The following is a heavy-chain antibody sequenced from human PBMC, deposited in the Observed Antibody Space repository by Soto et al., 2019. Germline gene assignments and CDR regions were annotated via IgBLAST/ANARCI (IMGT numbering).Heavy chain of an antibody. CDR1: GFSFTNAW. J-gene: IGHJ4*02. V-gene: IGHV3-15*07. D-gene: IGHD3-3*01. Sequence: GGSLRLSCAASGFSFTNAWMNWVRQAPGKGLEWVGRIKSKTDGGTADYAAPVKGRFTISRDESKKTLYLQMNSLKTEDTAVYYCTKGMRGPKNFWGQGTLVTVPS. CDR3: TKGMRGPKNF. CDR2: IKSKTDGGTA.